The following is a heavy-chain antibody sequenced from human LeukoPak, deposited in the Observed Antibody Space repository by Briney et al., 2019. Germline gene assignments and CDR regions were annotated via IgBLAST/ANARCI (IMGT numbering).Heavy chain of an antibody. D-gene: IGHD1-1*01. Sequence: GGSLRLSCATSGFIFNYYAMSWVRQAPGKGLEWVSAISGSGGSTYYADSVKGRFTISRDNSKNTLYLQMNSLGADDTAVYYCAKGNWRYFDYWGQGTLVTVSS. CDR3: AKGNWRYFDY. CDR2: ISGSGGST. CDR1: GFIFNYYA. J-gene: IGHJ4*02. V-gene: IGHV3-23*01.